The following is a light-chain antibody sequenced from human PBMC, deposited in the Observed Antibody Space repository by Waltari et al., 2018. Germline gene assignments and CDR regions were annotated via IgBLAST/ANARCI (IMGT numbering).Light chain of an antibody. J-gene: IGKJ2*01. Sequence: IVLTQSPGPLSLSPGERATLSCRASQNISSTYLAWYQQKTGQAPRLLIYGPSSRATGIPNRFSGGGSGTDFTLTISRLEPEDFAVYYCQQYGSSPLYTFGQGTKLEIK. CDR1: QNISSTY. CDR3: QQYGSSPLYT. V-gene: IGKV3-20*01. CDR2: GPS.